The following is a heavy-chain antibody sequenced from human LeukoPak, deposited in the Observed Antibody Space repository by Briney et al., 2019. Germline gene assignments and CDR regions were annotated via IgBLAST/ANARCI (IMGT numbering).Heavy chain of an antibody. CDR2: ISSNSDYT. V-gene: IGHV3-21*01. CDR1: GFTFSTYS. Sequence: GGSLRLSCAASGFTFSTYSMNWVRQAPGKGLEWVSSISSNSDYTYYADSVKGRFTISRDNSKNTLYLQMNGLRPEDTAVYYCARDPLDISRWANAFDIWGQGTMVTVSS. CDR3: ARDPLDISRWANAFDI. D-gene: IGHD2-2*03. J-gene: IGHJ3*02.